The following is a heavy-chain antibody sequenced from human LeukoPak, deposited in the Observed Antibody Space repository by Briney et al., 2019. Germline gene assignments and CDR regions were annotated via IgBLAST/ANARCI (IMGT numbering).Heavy chain of an antibody. CDR3: ARHPPIASQWLERGTDAFDI. J-gene: IGHJ3*02. Sequence: GESLKISCKGSGYSFTSYWIGWVRQMPGKGLEWMGIIYPGDSDTRYSPSFQGQVTISADKSISTAYLQWSSLKASDTAMYYCARHPPIASQWLERGTDAFDIWGQGTMVTVSS. CDR2: IYPGDSDT. D-gene: IGHD6-19*01. CDR1: GYSFTSYW. V-gene: IGHV5-51*01.